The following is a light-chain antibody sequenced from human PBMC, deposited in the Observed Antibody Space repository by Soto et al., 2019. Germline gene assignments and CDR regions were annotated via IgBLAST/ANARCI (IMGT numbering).Light chain of an antibody. J-gene: IGKJ1*01. Sequence: EIVLTQSPGTLSLSPGERATLSCMASQSVSSSFLAWYQHKPGQAPRLLIYGTSSRATGIPDRFSGGGSGAEYTLTISSLQSEDFAVYYCQQYDKWPRTFGQGTKVDIK. V-gene: IGKV3-20*01. CDR2: GTS. CDR1: QSVSSSF. CDR3: QQYDKWPRT.